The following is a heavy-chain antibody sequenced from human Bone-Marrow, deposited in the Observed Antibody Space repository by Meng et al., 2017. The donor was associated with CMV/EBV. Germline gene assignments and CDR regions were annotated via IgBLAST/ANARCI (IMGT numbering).Heavy chain of an antibody. CDR1: GFTVSSNY. D-gene: IGHD3-3*01. CDR2: IYSGGST. V-gene: IGHV3-66*02. CDR3: ARVNYDFWSGYNY. Sequence: GGSLRLSCAASGFTVSSNYMSWVRQAPGKGLEWVSVIYSGGSTYYADSVKGRFTISRDNSKNTLYLQMNSLRAEDTAVYYCARVNYDFWSGYNYWGQGTPVTVSS. J-gene: IGHJ4*02.